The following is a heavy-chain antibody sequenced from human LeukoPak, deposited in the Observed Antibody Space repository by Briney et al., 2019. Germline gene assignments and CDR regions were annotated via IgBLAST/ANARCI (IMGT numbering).Heavy chain of an antibody. CDR3: AELGITMIGGV. V-gene: IGHV3-23*01. Sequence: GGSLRLSCAASGFTFSSYGMNWVRQAPGKGLEWVSAISGSGDSTYYADSVKGRFTISRDNSKNTLYLQMNSLRAEDTAVYYCAELGITMIGGVWGKGTTVTISS. CDR1: GFTFSSYG. J-gene: IGHJ6*04. D-gene: IGHD3-10*02. CDR2: ISGSGDST.